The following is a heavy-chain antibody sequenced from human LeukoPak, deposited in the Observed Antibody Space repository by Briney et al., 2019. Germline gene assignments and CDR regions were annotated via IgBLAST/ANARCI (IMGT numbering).Heavy chain of an antibody. CDR3: ARHGDPEYYSDSSGYYCWFDP. J-gene: IGHJ5*02. CDR1: GGSISSSGNY. Sequence: KASETLSLTCTVSGGSISSSGNYWGWIRHPPGTGLEWIGSIYYSGSTYYNPSLKSRVTISVYTSKNQFSLKLTSVTAADTAVYYCARHGDPEYYSDSSGYYCWFDPWGQGTLVTVSS. D-gene: IGHD3-22*01. V-gene: IGHV4-39*01. CDR2: IYYSGST.